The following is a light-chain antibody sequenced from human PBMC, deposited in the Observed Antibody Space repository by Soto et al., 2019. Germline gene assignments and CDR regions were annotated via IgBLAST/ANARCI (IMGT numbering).Light chain of an antibody. Sequence: ELVLTQSPGTLSLSPGERATLSCRVGHAVSSSYLAWYQQKPGQAPRLLIYSASSMATGVTTRFSGSGSGADYTLTISRLEPEDSAVYYCQQYGYSCWTFGQGTKVEIK. V-gene: IGKV3-20*01. CDR3: QQYGYSCWT. CDR2: SAS. CDR1: HAVSSSY. J-gene: IGKJ1*01.